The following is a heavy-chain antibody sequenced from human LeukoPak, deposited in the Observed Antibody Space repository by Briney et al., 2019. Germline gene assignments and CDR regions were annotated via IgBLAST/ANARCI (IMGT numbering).Heavy chain of an antibody. D-gene: IGHD3-3*01. Sequence: GGSLRLSCAASGFTFSSYAMSWVRQAPGKGLEWVSAISGSGGSTYYADSVKGRFTISRDNSKNTLYLQMNSLSAEDTAVYDCAKDRAYYDFWSGYYLDYWGQGTLVTVSS. CDR3: AKDRAYYDFWSGYYLDY. J-gene: IGHJ4*02. CDR1: GFTFSSYA. V-gene: IGHV3-23*01. CDR2: ISGSGGST.